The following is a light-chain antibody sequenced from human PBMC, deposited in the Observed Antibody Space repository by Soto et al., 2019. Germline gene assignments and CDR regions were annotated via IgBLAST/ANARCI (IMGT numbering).Light chain of an antibody. CDR2: DAS. CDR3: LQHHNYPWT. Sequence: DIQMTQSPSAMSASVGDRVTITCRASQGISHSLTWFQQKPGKVPKRLIYDASSLQSGVPSRFSGNGPGTEFTLTIISLQHEDSASYDCLQHHNYPWTFGHGTRVEIK. CDR1: QGISHS. V-gene: IGKV1-17*03. J-gene: IGKJ1*01.